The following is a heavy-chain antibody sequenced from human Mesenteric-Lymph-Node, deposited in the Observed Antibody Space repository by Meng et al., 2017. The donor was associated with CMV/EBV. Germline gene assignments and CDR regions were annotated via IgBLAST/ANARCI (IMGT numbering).Heavy chain of an antibody. CDR2: IKSNSETT. V-gene: IGHV1-46*01. D-gene: IGHD3-16*01. CDR1: RDTFTSYH. J-gene: IGHJ5*02. CDR3: ARELPDDYWFGP. Sequence: KASRDTFTSYHMHWARKAPGQGLEWMGIIKSNSETTIYAQNFQGRVTMTRDTSTSTVYMELSSLTSDDTAVYYCARELPDDYWFGPWGQGTMVTVSS.